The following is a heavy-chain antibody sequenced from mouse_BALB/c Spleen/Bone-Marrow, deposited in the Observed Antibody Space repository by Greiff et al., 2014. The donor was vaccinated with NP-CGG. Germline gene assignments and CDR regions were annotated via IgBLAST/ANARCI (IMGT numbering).Heavy chain of an antibody. CDR2: ISDGGSYT. CDR1: GFTFSDYY. J-gene: IGHJ2*01. CDR3: ARVSYDYFDY. V-gene: IGHV5-4*02. Sequence: EVQGVESGGGLVKPGGSLKLSCAASGFTFSDYYMYWVRQTTEKRLEWVATISDGGSYTYYPDSVKGRFTISRDNAKNNLYLQMSSLKSEDTAMYYCARVSYDYFDYWGQGTTLTVSS. D-gene: IGHD2-4*01.